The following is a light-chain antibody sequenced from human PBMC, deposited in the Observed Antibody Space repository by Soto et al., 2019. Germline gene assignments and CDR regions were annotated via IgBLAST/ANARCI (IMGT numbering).Light chain of an antibody. V-gene: IGKV3-11*01. CDR3: QQRSNWHPEYT. CDR2: HAF. CDR1: QSVTKY. J-gene: IGKJ2*01. Sequence: EIVLTQSPATLSLSPGERATLSCRASQSVTKYLAWYQQRPGQAPRLLIYHAFSRATGIPARFSGSGSGTDFTLTISSLEPEDFAVYYCQQRSNWHPEYTFGQGTKLEIK.